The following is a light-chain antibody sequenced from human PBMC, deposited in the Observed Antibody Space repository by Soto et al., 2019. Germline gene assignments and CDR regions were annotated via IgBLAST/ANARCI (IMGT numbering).Light chain of an antibody. CDR1: QSVSSTY. Sequence: EIVLTQSPGTLSLSPGERATLSCRASQSVSSTYVAWYQQKSGQAPRLLIYGASSRATGIPDRFSGSGSGTDFTLTISRLEPEDFEVYYCHQYVSSWTFGQGTKVEIK. CDR3: HQYVSSWT. V-gene: IGKV3-20*01. J-gene: IGKJ1*01. CDR2: GAS.